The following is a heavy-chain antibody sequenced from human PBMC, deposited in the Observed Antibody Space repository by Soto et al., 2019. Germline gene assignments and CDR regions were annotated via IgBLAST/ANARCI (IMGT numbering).Heavy chain of an antibody. J-gene: IGHJ6*02. V-gene: IGHV5-10-1*03. Sequence: EVQLVQSGAEVKKTGESLRISCKGSGYSFTNYWITWVRQMPGKGLEWLGRVDPTDSYSNYSPSFQGHVTISADKSISTAYLQWSSLKASDTAMYYCARDSYYTSGNYFTYYTYAVDVWGQGTTVTVSS. CDR3: ARDSYYTSGNYFTYYTYAVDV. CDR1: GYSFTNYW. D-gene: IGHD3-10*01. CDR2: VDPTDSYS.